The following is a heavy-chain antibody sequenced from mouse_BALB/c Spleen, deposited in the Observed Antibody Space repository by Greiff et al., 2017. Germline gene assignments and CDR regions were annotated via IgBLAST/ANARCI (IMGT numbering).Heavy chain of an antibody. CDR3: AREAITTVVADAMDY. J-gene: IGHJ4*01. D-gene: IGHD1-1*01. CDR1: GYTFTSYV. CDR2: INPYNDGT. V-gene: IGHV1-14*01. Sequence: VQLQQSGPELVKPGASVKMSCKASGYTFTSYVMHWVKQKPGQGLEWIGYINPYNDGTKYNEKFKGKATLTSDKSSSTAYMELSSLTSEDSAVYYCAREAITTVVADAMDYWGQGTSVTVSS.